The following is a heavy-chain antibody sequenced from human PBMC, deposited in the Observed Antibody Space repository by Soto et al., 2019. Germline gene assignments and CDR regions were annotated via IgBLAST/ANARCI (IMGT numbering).Heavy chain of an antibody. CDR1: GYTFTSNS. J-gene: IGHJ4*02. D-gene: IGHD2-2*01. Sequence: QVQLVQSGAEVKKPGASVKVSCKASGYTFTSNSIGWVRQAPGQGLEWMGWINVYNGNTKYAQQLQGRVTLTTDTSTSTAYMDLRSLRSDDTAVYYCARISSASSGLLPDYWGQGTLVNVSS. CDR3: ARISSASSGLLPDY. CDR2: INVYNGNT. V-gene: IGHV1-18*04.